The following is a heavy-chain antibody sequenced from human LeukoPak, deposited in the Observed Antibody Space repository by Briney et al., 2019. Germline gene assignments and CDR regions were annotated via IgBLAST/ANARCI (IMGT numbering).Heavy chain of an antibody. CDR3: ARQEPYYFYYMDV. V-gene: IGHV3-21*01. CDR2: ISPTSTFI. D-gene: IGHD1-14*01. CDR1: GFTFSSYT. Sequence: SGGSLRLSCAASGFTFSSYTMNWVRQAPGKGLEWVSSISPTSTFIYYADSVRGRFAISRDNAKNSLYLQVNSLRAEDTAVYYCARQEPYYFYYMDVWGKGTTVTVSS. J-gene: IGHJ6*03.